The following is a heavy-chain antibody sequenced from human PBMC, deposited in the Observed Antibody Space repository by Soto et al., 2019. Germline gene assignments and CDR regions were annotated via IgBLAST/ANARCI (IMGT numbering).Heavy chain of an antibody. CDR2: INWSGDSI. Sequence: PGGSLRLSCAASGFTFDDYCMSWVRQAPGKGLEWVSCINWSGDSIGYADSVKGRFTISRDKAKNSLFLQMNSLRAEDTALYYCARWRTRSNWDPQGYWGQGTLVTVSS. J-gene: IGHJ4*02. D-gene: IGHD1-1*01. CDR1: GFTFDDYC. V-gene: IGHV3-20*04. CDR3: ARWRTRSNWDPQGY.